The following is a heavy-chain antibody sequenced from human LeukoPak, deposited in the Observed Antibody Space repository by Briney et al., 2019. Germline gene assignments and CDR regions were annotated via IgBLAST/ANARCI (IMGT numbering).Heavy chain of an antibody. CDR1: GFTFSSYS. V-gene: IGHV3-21*01. Sequence: GGSLRLYCAASGFTFSSYSMNWVRQAPGKGLEWVSSISSSSSYIYYADSVKGRFTISRDNAKNSLYLQMNSLRAEDTAVYYCARVSGGDGFQHWGQGTLVTVSS. J-gene: IGHJ1*01. D-gene: IGHD2-21*01. CDR3: ARVSGGDGFQH. CDR2: ISSSSSYI.